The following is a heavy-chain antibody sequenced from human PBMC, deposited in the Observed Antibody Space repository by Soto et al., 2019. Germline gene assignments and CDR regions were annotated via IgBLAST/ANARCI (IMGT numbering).Heavy chain of an antibody. Sequence: QVQLVQSGAEVKKPGASVKVSCKASGYTFSIYGINWVRQAPGQGLEWMGWTRPNNGNTKYAQNLQGRVTMTTDTSPSTAYMELRSLIPDETAVYYCVRDLDGSGSYYTDYWGQGTLVTVSS. J-gene: IGHJ4*02. CDR2: TRPNNGNT. D-gene: IGHD3-10*01. V-gene: IGHV1-18*01. CDR1: GYTFSIYG. CDR3: VRDLDGSGSYYTDY.